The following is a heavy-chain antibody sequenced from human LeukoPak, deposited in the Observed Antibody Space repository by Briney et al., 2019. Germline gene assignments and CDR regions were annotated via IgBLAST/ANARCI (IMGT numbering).Heavy chain of an antibody. V-gene: IGHV3-48*02. CDR3: VRPPSITNPYYGMDV. J-gene: IGHJ6*02. D-gene: IGHD3-3*01. Sequence: GGSLRLSCAASGFTFSSYSMNWVRQAPGKGLEWVSYISSSSGTMFYADSVKGRFTISRDNAKNSLYLQMNSLRDEDTAVYYCVRPPSITNPYYGMDVWGQGTTVTVSS. CDR2: ISSSSGTM. CDR1: GFTFSSYS.